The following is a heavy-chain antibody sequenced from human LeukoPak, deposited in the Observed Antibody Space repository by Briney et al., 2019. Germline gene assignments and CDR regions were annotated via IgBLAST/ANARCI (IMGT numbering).Heavy chain of an antibody. CDR2: IYYSGST. CDR1: GGSISSSSYY. J-gene: IGHJ4*02. V-gene: IGHV4-39*01. D-gene: IGHD3-10*01. CDR3: ASFKITMVRGVIGD. Sequence: SETLSLTCTVSGGSISSSSYYWGWIRQPPGKGLEWIGSIYYSGSTYYNPSLKSRVTISVDTSKNQFSLKLSSVAAADTAVYYCASFKITMVRGVIGDWGQGTLVTVSS.